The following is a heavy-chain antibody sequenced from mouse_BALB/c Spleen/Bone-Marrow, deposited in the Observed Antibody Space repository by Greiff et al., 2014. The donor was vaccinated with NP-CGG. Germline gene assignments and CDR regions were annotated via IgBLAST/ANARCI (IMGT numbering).Heavy chain of an antibody. J-gene: IGHJ4*01. CDR2: IHYSGTT. CDR1: GYSITSYYS. V-gene: IGHV3-1*02. CDR3: ARFAGTPYTMDY. D-gene: IGHD4-1*01. Sequence: EVKLQESGPDLVKPSQSLSLTCTVTGYSITSYYSWHWIRQFPGNKLEWMGYIHYSGTTVYNPSLKSRISITRDTSSNQFFLQLNSVTTEDTATYYCARFAGTPYTMDYWGQGTSVTVCS.